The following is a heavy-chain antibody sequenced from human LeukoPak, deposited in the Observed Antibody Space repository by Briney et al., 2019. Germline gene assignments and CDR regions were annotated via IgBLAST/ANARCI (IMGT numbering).Heavy chain of an antibody. CDR3: GTDGGFRFLEWLFPSY. Sequence: ASVKVSCKVSGYTLSELSIHWVRQAPGKGLEWMGRFNPEDGETISAQKFQGRVTMTEDTPTATAYMELRSLRSEDAAVYYCGTDGGFRFLEWLFPSYWGQGTLVTVSS. CDR2: FNPEDGET. D-gene: IGHD3-3*01. J-gene: IGHJ4*02. V-gene: IGHV1-24*01. CDR1: GYTLSELS.